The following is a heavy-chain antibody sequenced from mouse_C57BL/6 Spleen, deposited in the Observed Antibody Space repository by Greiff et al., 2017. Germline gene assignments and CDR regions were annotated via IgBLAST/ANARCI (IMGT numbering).Heavy chain of an antibody. V-gene: IGHV1-52*01. CDR3: ARYGDGYYFDY. D-gene: IGHD2-3*01. Sequence: VQLLQSGAELVRPGASVKLSCKASGYTFTGYWMHWVKQRPIQGLEWIGNIDPSDSRINYNQNFKDKATLTVDKSSSTAYMQLSSLTSEDSAVYYCARYGDGYYFDYWGQGTLVTVSA. CDR2: IDPSDSRI. J-gene: IGHJ3*01. CDR1: GYTFTGYW.